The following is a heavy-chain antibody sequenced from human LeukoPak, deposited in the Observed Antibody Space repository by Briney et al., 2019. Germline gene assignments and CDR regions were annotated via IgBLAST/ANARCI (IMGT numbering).Heavy chain of an antibody. Sequence: SETLSLTCAVYGGSFSGHYWSWIRQPPGKGLEWIGEINHSGSTNYNPSLKSRVTISVDTSKNQFSLKLSSVTAADTAVYYCARRWSIAGASFDYWGQGTLVTVSS. J-gene: IGHJ4*02. V-gene: IGHV4-34*01. D-gene: IGHD1-26*01. CDR2: INHSGST. CDR1: GGSFSGHY. CDR3: ARRWSIAGASFDY.